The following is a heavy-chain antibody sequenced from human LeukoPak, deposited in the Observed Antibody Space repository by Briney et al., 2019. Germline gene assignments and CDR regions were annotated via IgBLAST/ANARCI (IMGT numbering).Heavy chain of an antibody. CDR2: IYGSGST. J-gene: IGHJ4*02. CDR3: ARTEVAAAGNQIFDY. V-gene: IGHV4-59*12. Sequence: PSETLSLTCTVSGGSISSYYWSWIRQPPGKGLEWIGHIYGSGSTNYNPSLKSRVTLSVDTSKNQFSLKLSSVTAADTAVYYCARTEVAAAGNQIFDYWGQGTLVTVSS. D-gene: IGHD6-13*01. CDR1: GGSISSYY.